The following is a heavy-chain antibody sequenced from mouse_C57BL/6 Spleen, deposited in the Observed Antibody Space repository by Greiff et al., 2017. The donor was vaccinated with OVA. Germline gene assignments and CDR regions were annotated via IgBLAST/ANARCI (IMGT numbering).Heavy chain of an antibody. CDR3: VLIYYDYDYFDY. Sequence: EVQLQQSGPELVKPGASVKIPCKASGYTFTDYNMDWVKQSHGKSLEWIGDINPNNGGTIYTQKFKGKATLTVDKSSSTAYMELRSLTSEDTAVYYCVLIYYDYDYFDYWGQGTTLTVSS. D-gene: IGHD2-4*01. CDR1: GYTFTDYN. CDR2: INPNNGGT. J-gene: IGHJ2*01. V-gene: IGHV1-18*01.